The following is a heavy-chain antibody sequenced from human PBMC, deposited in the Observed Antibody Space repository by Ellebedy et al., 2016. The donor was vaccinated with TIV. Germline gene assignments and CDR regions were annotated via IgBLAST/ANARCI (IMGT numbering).Heavy chain of an antibody. CDR3: ARGYTIFGVVSHYYYGMDV. CDR1: GGSISSYY. D-gene: IGHD3-3*01. J-gene: IGHJ6*02. V-gene: IGHV4-59*01. Sequence: SETLSLTXTVSGGSISSYYWSWIRQPPGKGLEWIGYIYYSGSTNYNPSLKSRVTISVDTSKNQFSLKLSSVTAADTAVYYCARGYTIFGVVSHYYYGMDVWGQGTTVTVSS. CDR2: IYYSGST.